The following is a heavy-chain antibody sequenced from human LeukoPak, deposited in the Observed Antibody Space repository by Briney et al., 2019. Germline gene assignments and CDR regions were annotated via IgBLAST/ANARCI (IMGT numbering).Heavy chain of an antibody. CDR2: ISTSSSYI. J-gene: IGHJ3*02. D-gene: IGHD2-8*01. V-gene: IGHV3-21*01. CDR3: AKDRSAPHMLWNAFDI. CDR1: GFTFDDYG. Sequence: GGSLRLSCAASGFTFDDYGMSWVRQAPGKGLEWVSSISTSSSYIYYAHSVKGRFTISRDNAKNSLYLQMNSLRAEDTAMYYCAKDRSAPHMLWNAFDIWGQGTMVTVSS.